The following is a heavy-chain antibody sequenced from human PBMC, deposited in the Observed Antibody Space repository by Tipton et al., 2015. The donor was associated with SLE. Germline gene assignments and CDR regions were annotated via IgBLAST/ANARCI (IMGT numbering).Heavy chain of an antibody. J-gene: IGHJ5*02. V-gene: IGHV6-1*01. D-gene: IGHD4-17*01. Sequence: PGLVKPSQTLSLTCAISGDSVSNNGAAWNWVRQSPSRGLQWLGRTYYRSKWLNDYAPSMKSRITINPDTSKNQFSLQLNSVTPEDTAVYYCAGRGDHGDYAFQLWFDPWGPGTLVTVSS. CDR1: GDSVSNNGAA. CDR2: TYYRSKWLN. CDR3: AGRGDHGDYAFQLWFDP.